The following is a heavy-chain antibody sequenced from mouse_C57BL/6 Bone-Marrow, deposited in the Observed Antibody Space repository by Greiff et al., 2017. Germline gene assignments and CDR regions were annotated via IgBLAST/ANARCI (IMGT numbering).Heavy chain of an antibody. D-gene: IGHD2-1*01. CDR1: GFTFTDDY. Sequence: VHVKQSGAELVRPGASVKLSCTASGFTFTDDYMHWVKQRPGQGLEWIGWIDPENGDTEYAAKFQGKATITADTSSNTAYLQLSSLTSEDAAFYYCTALPKNYWGQGTTLTVSS. V-gene: IGHV14-4*01. J-gene: IGHJ2*01. CDR3: TALPKNY. CDR2: IDPENGDT.